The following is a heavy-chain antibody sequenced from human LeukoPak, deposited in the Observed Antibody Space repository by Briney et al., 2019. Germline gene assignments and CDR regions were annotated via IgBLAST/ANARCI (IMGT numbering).Heavy chain of an antibody. CDR3: AISIAAAGGYNWFDP. D-gene: IGHD6-13*01. Sequence: NPSETLSLTCAVSGGSISSSNWWSWVRQPPGKGLEWIGEIYHSGSTNYNPSLKSRVTISVDKSKNQFSLKLSSVTAADTAVYYCAISIAAAGGYNWFDPWGQGTLVTVSS. J-gene: IGHJ5*02. V-gene: IGHV4-4*02. CDR2: IYHSGST. CDR1: GGSISSSNW.